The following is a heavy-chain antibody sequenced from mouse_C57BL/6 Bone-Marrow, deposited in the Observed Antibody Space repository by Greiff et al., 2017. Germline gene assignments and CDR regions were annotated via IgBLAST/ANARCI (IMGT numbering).Heavy chain of an antibody. J-gene: IGHJ3*01. CDR1: GFTFTDYY. CDR2: IRNKANGYTS. Sequence: EVKLVESGGGLVQPGGSLSLSCAASGFTFTDYYMSWVRQPPGKALEWLGFIRNKANGYTSEYSASVKGRFTISRDNSQSILYLQMNAMRAEDSATYYCARYYYDYVGFAYWGQGTLVTVSA. V-gene: IGHV7-3*01. D-gene: IGHD2-4*01. CDR3: ARYYYDYVGFAY.